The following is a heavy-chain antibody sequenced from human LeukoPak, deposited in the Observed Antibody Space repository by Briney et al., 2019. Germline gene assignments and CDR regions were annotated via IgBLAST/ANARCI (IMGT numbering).Heavy chain of an antibody. D-gene: IGHD1-26*01. J-gene: IGHJ4*02. CDR1: GYTFTSYG. CDR3: ARGLDSGRDLDY. CDR2: ISGYNGNT. V-gene: IGHV1-18*01. Sequence: ASVKVSCKASGYTFTSYGTNWVRQAPGQGLEWMGWISGYNGNTNYAQNLQGRVTMTTDTSTSTAYMELRSLRYDDTAMYYCARGLDSGRDLDYWGQGTLVTVSS.